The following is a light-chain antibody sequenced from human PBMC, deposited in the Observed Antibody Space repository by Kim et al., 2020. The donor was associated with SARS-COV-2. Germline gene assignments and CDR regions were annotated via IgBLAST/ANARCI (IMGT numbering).Light chain of an antibody. CDR1: SGSIASNY. Sequence: NFMLTQPHSVSESPGKTVTISCTRSSGSIASNYVQWFQQRPASAPTTVIFEDDHRPSGVPDRFSGSIDRSSNSASLTISGLETEDEVDYYCQSYYNTEWVLGGGTKVTVL. CDR2: EDD. V-gene: IGLV6-57*03. J-gene: IGLJ3*02. CDR3: QSYYNTEWV.